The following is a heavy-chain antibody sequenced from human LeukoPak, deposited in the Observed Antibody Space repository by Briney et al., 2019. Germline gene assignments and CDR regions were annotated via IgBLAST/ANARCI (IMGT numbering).Heavy chain of an antibody. Sequence: GGSLRLSCAVSGITLSNYGMSWVRQAPGKGLEWVAGISDSGGGTNYADSVKGRFTISRDNPKNTLYLQLNSLRAEDTAVYFCAKRGVVIRVILVGFHKEAYYFDSWGQGALVTVSS. CDR2: ISDSGGGT. J-gene: IGHJ4*02. CDR3: AKRGVVIRVILVGFHKEAYYFDS. D-gene: IGHD3-22*01. CDR1: GITLSNYG. V-gene: IGHV3-23*01.